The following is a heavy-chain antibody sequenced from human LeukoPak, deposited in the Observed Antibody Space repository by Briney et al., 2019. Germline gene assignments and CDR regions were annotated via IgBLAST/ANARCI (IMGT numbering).Heavy chain of an antibody. D-gene: IGHD5-18*01. CDR1: GFTFSSYA. Sequence: GGPLRLSCAASGFTFSSYAMSWVRQAPGEGLEWVSAISGSGGSTYYADTVKGRFTISRDNSKNTLLLQMYSLRADDTALFYCAKGAGIQFWSTIDDWGQGTLVTVSS. CDR3: AKGAGIQFWSTIDD. V-gene: IGHV3-23*01. J-gene: IGHJ4*02. CDR2: ISGSGGST.